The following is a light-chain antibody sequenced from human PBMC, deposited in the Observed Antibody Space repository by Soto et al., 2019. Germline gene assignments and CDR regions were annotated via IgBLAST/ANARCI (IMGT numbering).Light chain of an antibody. J-gene: IGKJ1*01. CDR3: QQYGRSGT. V-gene: IGKV3-15*01. CDR2: GAS. Sequence: EIMLTQSPATLAVSPGEGATLSCRASQSVSIDLAWYQQTPGQAPRLLIYGASTRATGIPVRFSGSASGTEFTLTISRLEPEDFAVYYCQQYGRSGTFGQGPKVDI. CDR1: QSVSID.